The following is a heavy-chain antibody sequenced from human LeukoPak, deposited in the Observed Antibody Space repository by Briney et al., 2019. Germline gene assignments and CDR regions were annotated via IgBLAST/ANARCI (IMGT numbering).Heavy chain of an antibody. D-gene: IGHD3-10*01. CDR2: IYDSGNT. V-gene: IGHV4-59*01. CDR1: GGSITTYY. CDR3: ARDNYYGSGSPSDV. J-gene: IGHJ6*04. Sequence: SETLSLTCTVSGGSITTYYWSWIRQPPGKGLEWIGHIYDSGNTNYNPSVKGRVTISADTSKNQFSLKLRSVTAADTAVYYCARDNYYGSGSPSDVWGKGTTVTVST.